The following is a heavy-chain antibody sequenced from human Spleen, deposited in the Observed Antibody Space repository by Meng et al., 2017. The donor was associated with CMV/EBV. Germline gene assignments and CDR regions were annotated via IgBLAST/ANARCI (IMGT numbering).Heavy chain of an antibody. CDR1: GGSISSGDYY. Sequence: QGQLQASGPGLVKPSQTLSLTCTVSGGSISSGDYYWSWIRQPPGKGLEWIGYIYHSGSTNYNPSLKSRVTISVDKSKNQFSLKLSSVTAADTAMYYCARGGGCSSSSCDLDYWGQGVLVTVSS. CDR2: IYHSGST. D-gene: IGHD2-2*01. CDR3: ARGGGCSSSSCDLDY. V-gene: IGHV4-30-4*08. J-gene: IGHJ4*02.